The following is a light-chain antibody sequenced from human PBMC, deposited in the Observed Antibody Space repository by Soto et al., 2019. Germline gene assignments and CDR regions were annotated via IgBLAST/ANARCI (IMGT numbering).Light chain of an antibody. J-gene: IGKJ1*01. CDR1: QTISSW. CDR2: DAS. V-gene: IGKV1-5*01. Sequence: DIQMTQSPSTLSGSVGDRVTITCRASQTISSWLAWYQQKPGKAPKLLIYDASSLESGVPSRFSGSGSGTEFTLTISSLQPDDFATYYCQQYNSWRTFGQGTKVDIK. CDR3: QQYNSWRT.